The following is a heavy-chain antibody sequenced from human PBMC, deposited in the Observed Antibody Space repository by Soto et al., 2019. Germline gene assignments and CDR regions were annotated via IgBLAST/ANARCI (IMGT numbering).Heavy chain of an antibody. CDR2: ISANGVGT. CDR3: TRENGLNGFDI. V-gene: IGHV3-64*07. CDR1: GFSFSSHS. D-gene: IGHD2-2*03. Sequence: QLVESGGGLVQPGGSLRVSCAASGFSFSSHSMHWVRQAPGKRLEYISAISANGVGTYYADSVKGRFTISRDNSKNTLYLQMGSLRAKDMAVYHCTRENGLNGFDIWGQGTMVTVSS. J-gene: IGHJ3*02.